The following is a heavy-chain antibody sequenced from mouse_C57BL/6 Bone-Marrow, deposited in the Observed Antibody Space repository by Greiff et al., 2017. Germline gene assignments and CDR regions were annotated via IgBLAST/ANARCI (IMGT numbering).Heavy chain of an antibody. Sequence: VKLQESGPGLVQPSQSLSLTCTVSGFSFTSYGVHWVRQSPGKGLEWLGVLWRGGSTDYNAAFMSRLSITKDNSKSQVFFKMNSLQADDTAIYYCAKEYFDYWGQGTTLTVSS. V-gene: IGHV2-5*01. CDR2: LWRGGST. J-gene: IGHJ2*01. CDR3: AKEYFDY. CDR1: GFSFTSYG.